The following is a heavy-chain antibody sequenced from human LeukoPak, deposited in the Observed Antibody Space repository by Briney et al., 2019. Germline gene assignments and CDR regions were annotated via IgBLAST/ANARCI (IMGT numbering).Heavy chain of an antibody. CDR1: GGSISGYF. D-gene: IGHD3-22*01. V-gene: IGHV4-34*01. J-gene: IGHJ4*02. Sequence: SETLSLTCTVSGGSISGYFWSWIRQPPGKGLEWIGEINHSGSTNYNPSLKSRVTISVDTSKNQFSLKLSSVTAADTAVYYCARKLGYYYDSSGYSHPGTFDYWGQGTLVTVSS. CDR2: INHSGST. CDR3: ARKLGYYYDSSGYSHPGTFDY.